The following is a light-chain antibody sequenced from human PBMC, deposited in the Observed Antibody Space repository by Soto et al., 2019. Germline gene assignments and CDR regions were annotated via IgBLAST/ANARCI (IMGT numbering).Light chain of an antibody. CDR1: GSNIGTNT. Sequence: QSVLTQPPSASGTPGQRVTISCSGSGSNIGTNTVNWYQQLPGTAPKLLIYRTDQRPAGIPDRFSGSKSGTSASLDISGLQADDEADYYCTSWDGSMAGRVFGGGTKLTVL. J-gene: IGLJ3*02. CDR2: RTD. CDR3: TSWDGSMAGRV. V-gene: IGLV1-44*01.